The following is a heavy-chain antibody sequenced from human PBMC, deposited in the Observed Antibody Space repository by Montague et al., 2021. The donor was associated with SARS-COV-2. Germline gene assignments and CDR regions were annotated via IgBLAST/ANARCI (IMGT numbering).Heavy chain of an antibody. D-gene: IGHD4-17*01. CDR3: ARALQTTDGMDV. CDR2: IWYDGSNK. J-gene: IGHJ6*02. CDR1: VFTFIIYG. Sequence: SLRLSCAASVFTFIIYGMHWVRQAPGKVLEWVAVIWYDGSNKYYADSVKGRFTISRDNSKNTLYLQMNSLRAEDTAAYYCARALQTTDGMDVWGQGTTVTVYS. V-gene: IGHV3-33*01.